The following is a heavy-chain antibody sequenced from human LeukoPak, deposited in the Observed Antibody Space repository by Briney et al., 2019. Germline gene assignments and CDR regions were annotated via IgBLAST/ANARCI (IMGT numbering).Heavy chain of an antibody. J-gene: IGHJ4*02. CDR3: TRDGGPWLVPIDY. CDR2: IYHDGRT. Sequence: SETLSLTCTVSGDSITNDNWWSWVRQPPRKGLEWIAEIYHDGRTNYNPSVEGRATLTVDKSKNQISLKLTSVTAADTAVYYCTRDGGPWLVPIDYWGQGTLVTVSS. V-gene: IGHV4-4*02. CDR1: GDSITNDNW. D-gene: IGHD6-19*01.